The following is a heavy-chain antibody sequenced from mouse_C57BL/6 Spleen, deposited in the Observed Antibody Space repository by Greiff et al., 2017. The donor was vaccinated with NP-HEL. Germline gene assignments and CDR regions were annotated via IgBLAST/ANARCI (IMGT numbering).Heavy chain of an antibody. Sequence: QVQLQQPGAELVRPGSSVKLSCKASGYTFTSYWMDWVKQRPGQGLEWIGNIYPSDSETHYNQKFKDKATLTVDKSSSTAYMQLSSLTSEDSAVYYCARMVRRYFDVWGTGTTVTVSS. CDR1: GYTFTSYW. CDR3: ARMVRRYFDV. CDR2: IYPSDSET. V-gene: IGHV1-61*01. J-gene: IGHJ1*03. D-gene: IGHD2-2*01.